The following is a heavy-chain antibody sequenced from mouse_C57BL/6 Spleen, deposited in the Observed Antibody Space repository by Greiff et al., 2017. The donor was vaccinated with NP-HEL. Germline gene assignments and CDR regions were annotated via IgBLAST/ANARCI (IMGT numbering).Heavy chain of an antibody. CDR3: ARGGLRRYYYAMDY. CDR2: ISSGSSTI. J-gene: IGHJ4*01. D-gene: IGHD2-4*01. Sequence: EVHLVESGGGLVKPGGSLKLSCAASGFTFSDYGMHWVRQAPEKGLEWVAYISSGSSTIYYADTVKGRFTISRDNAKNTLFLQMTSLRSEDTAMYYCARGGLRRYYYAMDYWGQGTSVTVSS. CDR1: GFTFSDYG. V-gene: IGHV5-17*01.